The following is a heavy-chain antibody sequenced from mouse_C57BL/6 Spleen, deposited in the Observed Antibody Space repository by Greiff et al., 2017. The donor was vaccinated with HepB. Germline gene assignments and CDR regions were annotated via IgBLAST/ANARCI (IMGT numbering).Heavy chain of an antibody. CDR3: AKNLQPHYAMDY. D-gene: IGHD6-1*01. Sequence: VQLVESGPGLVQPSQSLSITCTVSGFSLTSYGVHWVRQSPGKGLEWLGVIWRGGSTDYNAAFMSRLSITKDNSKSQVFFKMNSLQADDTAIYYCAKNLQPHYAMDYWGQGTSVTVSS. CDR2: IWRGGST. V-gene: IGHV2-5*01. J-gene: IGHJ4*01. CDR1: GFSLTSYG.